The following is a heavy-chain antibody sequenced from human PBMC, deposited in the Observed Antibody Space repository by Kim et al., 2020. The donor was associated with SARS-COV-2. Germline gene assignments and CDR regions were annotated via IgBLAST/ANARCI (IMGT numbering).Heavy chain of an antibody. V-gene: IGHV3-30*04. CDR2: ISYDGSNK. Sequence: GGSLRLSCAASGFTFSSYAMHWVRQAPGKGLEWVAVISYDGSNKYYADSVKGRFTISRDNSKNTLYLQMNSLRAEDTAVYYCARDLVPAAPTSTDYWGQG. CDR3: ARDLVPAAPTSTDY. J-gene: IGHJ4*02. D-gene: IGHD2-2*01. CDR1: GFTFSSYA.